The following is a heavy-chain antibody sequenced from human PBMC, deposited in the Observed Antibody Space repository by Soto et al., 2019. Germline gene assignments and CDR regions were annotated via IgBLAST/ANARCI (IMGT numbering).Heavy chain of an antibody. Sequence: GASVKVSCKASGYTFTSYGISWVRQAPGQGLEWMGLINASNGNTSYAQKFQGRVTMTRDTSTSTVYMELSSLRSEDTAVYYCARDILYSYGSVYWGQGTLVTVSS. CDR2: INASNGNT. J-gene: IGHJ4*02. CDR3: ARDILYSYGSVY. D-gene: IGHD5-18*01. CDR1: GYTFTSYG. V-gene: IGHV1-18*01.